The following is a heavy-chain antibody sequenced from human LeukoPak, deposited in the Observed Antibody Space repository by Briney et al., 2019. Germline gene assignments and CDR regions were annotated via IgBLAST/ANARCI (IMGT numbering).Heavy chain of an antibody. CDR2: ISSSSSYI. CDR1: GFTFSSYS. J-gene: IGHJ4*02. D-gene: IGHD6-13*01. CDR3: ASCCQRLPTPGTFQLDY. Sequence: GSLRLSCAASGFTFSSYSMNWVRQAPGKGLEWVSSISSSSSYIYYADSVKGRFTISRDNAKNSLCLQMNSLRAEDTPVYYCASCCQRLPTPGTFQLDYWGQGTLVTVSS. V-gene: IGHV3-21*01.